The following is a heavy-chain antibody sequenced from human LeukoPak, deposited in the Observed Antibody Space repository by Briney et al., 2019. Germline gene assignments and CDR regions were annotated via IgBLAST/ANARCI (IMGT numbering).Heavy chain of an antibody. CDR2: ISGSGGST. Sequence: PGGSLRLSCAASGFTFSSYAMSWVRQAPGEGLEWVSAISGSGGSTYYADSVKGRFTISRDNSKDTLYLQMNSLRAEDTAVYYCTSRSRDYYYGMDVWGQGTTVTVSS. CDR1: GFTFSSYA. J-gene: IGHJ6*02. CDR3: TSRSRDYYYGMDV. V-gene: IGHV3-23*01.